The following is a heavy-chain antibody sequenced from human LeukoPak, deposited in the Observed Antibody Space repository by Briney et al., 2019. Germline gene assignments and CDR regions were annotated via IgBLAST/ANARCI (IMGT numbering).Heavy chain of an antibody. Sequence: VASVKVSCKASGYTFTGYYIHWVRQAPGQGPEWMGWINPKSGGTNYAQKFQGRVTMTRDTSISTAYMELSRLRSDDTAVYYCARADYDYVWGSYRQYYFDYWGQGTLVTVSS. CDR2: INPKSGGT. D-gene: IGHD3-16*02. CDR3: ARADYDYVWGSYRQYYFDY. CDR1: GYTFTGYY. V-gene: IGHV1-2*02. J-gene: IGHJ4*02.